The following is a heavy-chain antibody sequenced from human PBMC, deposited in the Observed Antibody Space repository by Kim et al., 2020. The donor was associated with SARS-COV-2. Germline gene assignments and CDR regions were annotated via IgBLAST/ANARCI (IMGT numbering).Heavy chain of an antibody. Sequence: QKIQGRVTMTRDTSTSTAYMELRSLRSDDTAVYYCARDYGSGSYSYFFDYWGQGTLVTVSS. J-gene: IGHJ4*02. CDR3: ARDYGSGSYSYFFDY. V-gene: IGHV1-18*01. D-gene: IGHD3-10*01.